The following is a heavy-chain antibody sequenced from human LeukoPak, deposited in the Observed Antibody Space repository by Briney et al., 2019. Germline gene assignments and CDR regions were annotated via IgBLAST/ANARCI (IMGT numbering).Heavy chain of an antibody. J-gene: IGHJ4*02. CDR2: IGGSGGYT. V-gene: IGHV3-21*01. D-gene: IGHD3-22*01. Sequence: PGGSLRLSCAASGFTFSSYAMSWVRQAPGKGPEWVSAIGGSGGYTFYADSVKGRFTISRDNAKNSLYLQMNSLRAEDTAVYYCARMETPDTSGTTPGNYWGQGTLVTVSS. CDR1: GFTFSSYA. CDR3: ARMETPDTSGTTPGNY.